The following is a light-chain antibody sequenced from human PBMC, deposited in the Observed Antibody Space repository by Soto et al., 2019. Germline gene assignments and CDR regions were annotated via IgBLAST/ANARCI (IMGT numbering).Light chain of an antibody. V-gene: IGKV2-28*01. J-gene: IGKJ2*01. CDR1: QSLLHSDGYNY. CDR3: MQALHSPRT. Sequence: DIVMTQFPLSLPVTPGEPASFSCRSNQSLLHSDGYNYLDWYLQKTGQSPQLLIYMGSYRASGVPDRFSGSGSGTDFTLKISRVEAEDVGISYCMQALHSPRTFGQGTKLEIK. CDR2: MGS.